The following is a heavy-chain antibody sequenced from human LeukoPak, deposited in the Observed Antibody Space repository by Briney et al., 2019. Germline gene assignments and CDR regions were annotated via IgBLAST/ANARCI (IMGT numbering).Heavy chain of an antibody. CDR3: ARALISSWSSFEY. D-gene: IGHD6-13*01. V-gene: IGHV4-59*01. J-gene: IGHJ4*02. CDR1: GGSISSYY. CDR2: IYYSGST. Sequence: AAETLSLTCSVSGGSISSYYWSWIRHPPGKGLEWIGYIYYSGSTNYNPSLKSRVTISVDTSKNQFSLKVSSVTAADTAVYYCARALISSWSSFEYWGQGTLVTVSS.